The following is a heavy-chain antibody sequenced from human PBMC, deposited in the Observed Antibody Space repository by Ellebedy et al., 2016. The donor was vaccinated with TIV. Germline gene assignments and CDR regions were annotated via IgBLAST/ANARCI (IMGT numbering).Heavy chain of an antibody. CDR2: ISYDGTIQ. CDR3: AKDRTGEANY. J-gene: IGHJ4*02. Sequence: GESLKISCVASGFIFSGYAMNWVRQVPGKGLEWVAIISYDGTIQKYADSVKDRFTISRDNSKNTLYLQMNSLRPEDTAVYFCAKDRTGEANYWGQGKLVTVSS. V-gene: IGHV3-30*18. CDR1: GFIFSGYA. D-gene: IGHD7-27*01.